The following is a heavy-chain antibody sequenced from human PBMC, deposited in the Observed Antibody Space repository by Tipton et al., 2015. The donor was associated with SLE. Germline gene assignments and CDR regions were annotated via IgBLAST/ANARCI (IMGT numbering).Heavy chain of an antibody. V-gene: IGHV4-39*07. D-gene: IGHD2-8*01. CDR3: ARHSDTNGYYYYGMVV. CDR1: GASISDTTYY. J-gene: IGHJ6*02. Sequence: LRLSCTVSGASISDTTYYWGWIRQPPGKGLEWIVTVHNTGNTHFSPSLESRVTISVNTSKNQFSLKLSSVTAADTAVYYCARHSDTNGYYYYGMVVWGQGTTVTVSS. CDR2: VHNTGNT.